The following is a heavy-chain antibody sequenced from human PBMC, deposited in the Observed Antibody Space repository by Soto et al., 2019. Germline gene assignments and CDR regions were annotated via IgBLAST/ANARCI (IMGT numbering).Heavy chain of an antibody. CDR2: INSDGSST. D-gene: IGHD3-22*01. V-gene: IGHV3-74*01. Sequence: PGGSLRLSCAASGFTFSSYWMHWVRQAPGKGLVWVSRINSDGSSTSYADSVKGRFTISRDNAKNTLYLQMNSLRAEDTAVYYCARNDPYDRFYKSFDYWGQGTLVTVSS. J-gene: IGHJ4*02. CDR1: GFTFSSYW. CDR3: ARNDPYDRFYKSFDY.